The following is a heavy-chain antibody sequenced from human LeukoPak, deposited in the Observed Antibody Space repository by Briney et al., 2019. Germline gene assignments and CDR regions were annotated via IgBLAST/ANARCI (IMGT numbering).Heavy chain of an antibody. D-gene: IGHD1-26*01. V-gene: IGHV3-74*01. CDR1: GFTLSKHW. Sequence: GGSLRLSCAASGFTLSKHWMHWVRQAPGKGLVWVSRINSDETTLQYADSVKGRFTISRDIAKNTLYLQMNSLRAEDTAVYYCARVIVGGTGFDCWGQGNLVTVSS. J-gene: IGHJ4*02. CDR2: INSDETTL. CDR3: ARVIVGGTGFDC.